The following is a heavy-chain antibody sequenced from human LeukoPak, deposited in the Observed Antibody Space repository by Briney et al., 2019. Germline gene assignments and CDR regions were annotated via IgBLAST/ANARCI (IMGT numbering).Heavy chain of an antibody. CDR2: ISGSGGST. J-gene: IGHJ4*02. V-gene: IGHV3-23*01. Sequence: GGSLRLSCAASGFTFSSYAMSWVRQAPGKGLEWVSAISGSGGSTYYADSVKGRFTISRDNSKNTLYLQMNSLRAEDTAVYYCARYSSGWLYFDYWGPGTLVTVSS. CDR1: GFTFSSYA. CDR3: ARYSSGWLYFDY. D-gene: IGHD6-19*01.